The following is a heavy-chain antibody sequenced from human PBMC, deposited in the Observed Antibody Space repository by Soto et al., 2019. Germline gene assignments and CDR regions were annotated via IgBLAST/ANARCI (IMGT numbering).Heavy chain of an antibody. CDR2: ISSSSSYI. Sequence: GGSLRLSCAASGFTFSSYSMNWVRQAPGKGLEWVSSISSSSSYIYYADSVKGRFTISRDNAKNSLYLQMNSLRAEDTVVYYCARDGTAYYYDSSGMDYWGQGTLVTVSS. D-gene: IGHD3-22*01. V-gene: IGHV3-21*01. CDR1: GFTFSSYS. CDR3: ARDGTAYYYDSSGMDY. J-gene: IGHJ4*02.